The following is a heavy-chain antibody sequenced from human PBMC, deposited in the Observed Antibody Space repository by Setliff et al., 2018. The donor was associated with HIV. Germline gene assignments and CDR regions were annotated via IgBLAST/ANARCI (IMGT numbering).Heavy chain of an antibody. CDR1: GGTFTNSA. V-gene: IGHV1-69*10. D-gene: IGHD3-22*01. CDR2: IVPILGIA. J-gene: IGHJ6*03. CDR3: ARGRNYDSSGYGDYYYYMDV. Sequence: SVKVSCKASGGTFTNSAIGWVRQAPGQGLEWMGAIVPILGIANSAQKFQGRVTITTDESTNTAYMELSSLRSDDTAVYYCARGRNYDSSGYGDYYYYMDVWGKGTTVTVSS.